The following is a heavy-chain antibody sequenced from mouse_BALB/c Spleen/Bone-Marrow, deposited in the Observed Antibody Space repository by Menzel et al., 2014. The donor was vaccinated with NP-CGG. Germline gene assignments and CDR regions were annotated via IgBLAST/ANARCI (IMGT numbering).Heavy chain of an antibody. V-gene: IGHV14-3*02. CDR1: GFNIKDTY. CDR3: ARWEYYAMDY. CDR2: IDPANGNT. Sequence: VHVKQSGAELVKPGASVKLSCTASGFNIKDTYMHWVKQRPEQGLEWIGRIDPANGNTKYGPKFQGKATITADTSSNTAYLQLSSLTSEETAVYYCARWEYYAMDYWGQGTSVTVSS. J-gene: IGHJ4*01. D-gene: IGHD4-1*01.